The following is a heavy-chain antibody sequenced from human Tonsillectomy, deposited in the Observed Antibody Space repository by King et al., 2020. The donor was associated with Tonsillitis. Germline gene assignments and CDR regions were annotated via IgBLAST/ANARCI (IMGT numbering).Heavy chain of an antibody. J-gene: IGHJ4*02. CDR1: GYSISSDYY. Sequence: QLQESGPGLVKPSETLSLTCTVSGYSISSDYYWGWIRQPPGKGLEWIGSIYHSGSTYYNPSLKSRVTISVDTSKNQFSLKLSSVTAADTAVYYCARDGPPSYYDTRGYYDWGQGTLVTVSS. D-gene: IGHD3-22*01. CDR3: ARDGPPSYYDTRGYYD. CDR2: IYHSGST. V-gene: IGHV4-38-2*02.